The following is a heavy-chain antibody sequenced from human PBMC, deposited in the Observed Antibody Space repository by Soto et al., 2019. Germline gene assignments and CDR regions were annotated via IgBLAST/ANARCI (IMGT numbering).Heavy chain of an antibody. D-gene: IGHD3-3*01. CDR1: GFTFSSYR. Sequence: GGSLRLSCAASGFTFSSYRMNWVRQAPGKGLEWVSSIISSSSYIYYEDQRKGRFTISRDNAKNSLYLQMNSLRAEDTAVYYCARSDFGVVIGRTKGLSCQNWGQGTLVTVSS. CDR2: IISSSSYI. CDR3: ARSDFGVVIGRTKGLSCQN. J-gene: IGHJ4*02. V-gene: IGHV3-21*01.